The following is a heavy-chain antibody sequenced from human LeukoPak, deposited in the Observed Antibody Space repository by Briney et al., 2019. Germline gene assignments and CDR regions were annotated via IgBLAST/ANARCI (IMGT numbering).Heavy chain of an antibody. V-gene: IGHV4-39*01. CDR2: IYYSGST. Sequence: TTSETLSLTCTVSGGSISSSSYYWGWIRQPPGKGLEWIGSIYYSGSTYYNPSLKSRVTISVDTSKNQFSLKLSSVTAADTAVYYCASRVSAAGPPDNWFDPWGQGTLVTVSS. J-gene: IGHJ5*02. D-gene: IGHD6-13*01. CDR3: ASRVSAAGPPDNWFDP. CDR1: GGSISSSSYY.